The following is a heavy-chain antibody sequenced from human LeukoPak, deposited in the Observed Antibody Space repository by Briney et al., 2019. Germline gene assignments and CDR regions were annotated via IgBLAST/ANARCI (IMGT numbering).Heavy chain of an antibody. CDR2: ISYDGGNK. J-gene: IGHJ4*02. D-gene: IGHD3-3*01. CDR1: GFTFSTYA. Sequence: PGGSLRLSCAASGFTFSTYAMHWIRQAPGKGLEWVAVISYDGGNKYYADSVKGRFTIPRDNSKNTFYLQMNSLRAEDTAVYYCARAREWLFDYWGQGTLVTVSA. V-gene: IGHV3-30-3*01. CDR3: ARAREWLFDY.